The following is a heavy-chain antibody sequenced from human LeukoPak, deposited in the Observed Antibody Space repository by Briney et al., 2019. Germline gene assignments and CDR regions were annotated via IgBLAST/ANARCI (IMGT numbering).Heavy chain of an antibody. CDR1: GDSISSSSSY. Sequence: SETLSLTCTVSGDSISSSSSYWSWIRQPPGKGLEWIGYIYFLGSTNYNPSLKSRVTISVDMSKNQFSLKLTSVTAADTALYYCARGSGTRDAFDICGQGTMVTVSS. CDR3: ARGSGTRDAFDI. D-gene: IGHD1-1*01. V-gene: IGHV4-61*01. J-gene: IGHJ3*02. CDR2: IYFLGST.